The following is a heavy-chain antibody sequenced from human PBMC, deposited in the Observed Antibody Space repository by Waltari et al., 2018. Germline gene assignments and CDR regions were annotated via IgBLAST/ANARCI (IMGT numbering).Heavy chain of an antibody. Sequence: DVQLVESGGGLVQPGGSLRLSCAASGFTVGNNYMSWVRQPPGKGLEWVSRMYSGGDAFYADSVKGRFTISRDNSKNTLYLQMNSLRAEDTAVYYCARPSSGSHNYWGRGTLVTVSS. J-gene: IGHJ4*02. V-gene: IGHV3-66*01. D-gene: IGHD1-26*01. CDR3: ARPSSGSHNY. CDR1: GFTVGNNY. CDR2: MYSGGDA.